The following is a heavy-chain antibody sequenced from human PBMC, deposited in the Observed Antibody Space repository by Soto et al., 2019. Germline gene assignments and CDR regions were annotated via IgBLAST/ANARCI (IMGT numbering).Heavy chain of an antibody. Sequence: ASVKVSCKSSGYPFTHYGITWIRQARGQGLEWMGWISPFNGNTNYGQTLQGRVTLTTETSTSTVYMELRSLRSDDTAVYYCARDQSFDRTYYYGIDVWGQGTTVTVPS. J-gene: IGHJ6*02. CDR2: ISPFNGNT. CDR3: ARDQSFDRTYYYGIDV. D-gene: IGHD3-16*01. CDR1: GYPFTHYG. V-gene: IGHV1-18*01.